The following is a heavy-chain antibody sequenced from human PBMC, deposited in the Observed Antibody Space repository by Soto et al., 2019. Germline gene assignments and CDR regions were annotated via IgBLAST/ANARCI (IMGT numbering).Heavy chain of an antibody. CDR3: ARDGSGYRSSASPMDV. J-gene: IGHJ6*02. D-gene: IGHD3-22*01. CDR2: IIPIFGTA. CDR1: GDTFSSYA. V-gene: IGHV1-69*01. Sequence: QVQLVQSGAEVKKPGSSVKVSCKASGDTFSSYAISWVRQAPGQGLEWMGGIIPIFGTANYAQKFQGRVTITADESTRTAYMELSSLRSEDTAVYYCARDGSGYRSSASPMDVWGQGTTVTVSS.